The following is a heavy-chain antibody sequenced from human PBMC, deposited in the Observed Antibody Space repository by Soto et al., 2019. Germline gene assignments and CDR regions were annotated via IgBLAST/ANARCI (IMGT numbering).Heavy chain of an antibody. J-gene: IGHJ5*02. CDR3: VKKGSGGNWFDP. CDR1: GFTFSSHA. Sequence: EVQLVESGGGLVQRGGSLRLSCAASGFTFSSHAMSWVRQPPAKGLEWVSASGSSGATYYADSVKGRFIISRDNSKNTLYLEMNSLSPEDTGVYYRVKKGSGGNWFDPWGQGTLVTVS. CDR2: SGSSGAT. D-gene: IGHD3-16*01. V-gene: IGHV3-23*04.